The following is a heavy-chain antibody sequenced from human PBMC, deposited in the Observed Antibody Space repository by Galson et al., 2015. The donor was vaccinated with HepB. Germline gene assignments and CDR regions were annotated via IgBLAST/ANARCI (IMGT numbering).Heavy chain of an antibody. J-gene: IGHJ5*02. CDR3: ARQVVRGSGSFEKNWFDP. V-gene: IGHV5-10-1*01. CDR2: IDPSESDT. CDR1: GDRFSNYW. D-gene: IGHD3-10*01. Sequence: QSGAEVKKPGESLRISCKGSGDRFSNYWISWVRQMPGKGLEWMGRIDPSESDTIYSPSFQGHVTISTDKSISTAYLQWSSLKASDTAIYYCARQVVRGSGSFEKNWFDPWGRGTLVAVSS.